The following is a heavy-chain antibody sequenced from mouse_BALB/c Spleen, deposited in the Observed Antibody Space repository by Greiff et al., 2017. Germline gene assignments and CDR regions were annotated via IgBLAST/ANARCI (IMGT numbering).Heavy chain of an antibody. V-gene: IGHV5-6*01. CDR2: ISSGGSYT. CDR3: ARHEDRYGAMDY. J-gene: IGHJ4*01. D-gene: IGHD2-14*01. Sequence: EVHLVESGGDLVKPGGSLKLSCAASGFTFSSYGMSWVRQTPDKRLEWVATISSGGSYTYYPDSVKGRFTISRDNAKNTLYLQMSSLKSEDTAMYYCARHEDRYGAMDYWGQGTSVTVSS. CDR1: GFTFSSYG.